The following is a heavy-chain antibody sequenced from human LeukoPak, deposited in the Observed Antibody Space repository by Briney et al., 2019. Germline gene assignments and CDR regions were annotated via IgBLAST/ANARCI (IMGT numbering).Heavy chain of an antibody. CDR2: INPNSGGT. V-gene: IGHV1-2*02. CDR1: GYTFTDYY. Sequence: ASVKVSCKASGYTFTDYYIHWVRQAPGQGLEWIGWINPNSGGTNDAQKFQGRVTMTRDTSISTAYMELSRLRSDDTAVYYCASSRWGELLPWVYWGQGTLVTVSS. CDR3: ASSRWGELLPWVY. J-gene: IGHJ4*02. D-gene: IGHD1-26*01.